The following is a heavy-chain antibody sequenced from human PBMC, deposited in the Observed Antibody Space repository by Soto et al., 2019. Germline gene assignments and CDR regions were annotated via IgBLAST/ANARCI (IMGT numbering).Heavy chain of an antibody. J-gene: IGHJ6*03. Sequence: QVQLQQWGAGLLKPSETLSLTCAVYGGSFSGYYWSWIRQPPGKGLEWIGEINHSGSTNYNPSLTRRVTISVDTSKNQFSLKLSSVTAADTAVYYCARGRRQYDYIWGSYRPGDYYYMDVWGKGTTVTVSS. D-gene: IGHD3-16*02. V-gene: IGHV4-34*01. CDR1: GGSFSGYY. CDR2: INHSGST. CDR3: ARGRRQYDYIWGSYRPGDYYYMDV.